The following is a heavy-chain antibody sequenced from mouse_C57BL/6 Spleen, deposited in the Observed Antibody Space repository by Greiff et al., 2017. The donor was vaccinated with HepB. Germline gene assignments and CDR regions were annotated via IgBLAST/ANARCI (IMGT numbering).Heavy chain of an antibody. V-gene: IGHV1-82*01. Sequence: VQLQQSGPELVKPGASVKISCKASGYAFSSSWMNWVKQRPGKGLEWIGRIYPGDGDTNYNGKFKGKATLTADKSSSTAYMQLSSLTSEDSAVYFCARSAWDEAWFAYWGQGTLVTVSA. J-gene: IGHJ3*01. CDR3: ARSAWDEAWFAY. CDR1: GYAFSSSW. D-gene: IGHD4-1*01. CDR2: IYPGDGDT.